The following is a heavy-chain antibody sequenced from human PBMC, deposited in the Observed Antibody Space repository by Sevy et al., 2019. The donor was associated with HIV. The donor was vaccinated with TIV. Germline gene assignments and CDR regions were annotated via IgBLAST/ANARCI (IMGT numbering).Heavy chain of an antibody. CDR3: ACSREVETAMGYYFDY. CDR2: IIPIFGTA. V-gene: IGHV1-69*13. J-gene: IGHJ4*02. Sequence: ASVKVSCKASGGTFSSYAISWVRQAPGQGLEWMGVIIPIFGTANYAQKFQGRVTITADESTSTAYMELSSLRSEDTAVYYCACSREVETAMGYYFDYWGQGTLVTVSS. D-gene: IGHD5-18*01. CDR1: GGTFSSYA.